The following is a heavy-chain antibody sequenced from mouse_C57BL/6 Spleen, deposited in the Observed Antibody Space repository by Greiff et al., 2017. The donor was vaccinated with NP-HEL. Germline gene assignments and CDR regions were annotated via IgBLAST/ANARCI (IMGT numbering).Heavy chain of an antibody. CDR2: ISSGSSTI. J-gene: IGHJ2*01. D-gene: IGHD1-1*01. CDR3: ARSYGSSYDY. CDR1: GFTFSAYG. V-gene: IGHV5-17*01. Sequence: DVKLVESGGGLVKPGGSLKLSCAASGFTFSAYGMHWVRQAPAQGLGWVSYISSGSSTIYYADTVKGRFTISRDNATNTLFLQMTSLRSEDRAMYYCARSYGSSYDYWGKGTTLTVSS.